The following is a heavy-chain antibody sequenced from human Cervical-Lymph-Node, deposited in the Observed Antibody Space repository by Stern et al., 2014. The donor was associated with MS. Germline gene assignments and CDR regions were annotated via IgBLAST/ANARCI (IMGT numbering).Heavy chain of an antibody. V-gene: IGHV2-5*02. CDR3: VYAPPSDLLEDAFDI. CDR1: GFSLRTNGVA. CDR2: IYWDGDK. J-gene: IGHJ3*02. Sequence: QITLKESGPTLVKPTETLRLTCTFSGFSLRTNGVAVGWIRQTPGKALEFLALIYWDGDKRYNPSLKRRLTITTDTSQSQVVLKMTSLDPVDTATYYCVYAPPSDLLEDAFDIWGQGTMVTISS. D-gene: IGHD2-21*02.